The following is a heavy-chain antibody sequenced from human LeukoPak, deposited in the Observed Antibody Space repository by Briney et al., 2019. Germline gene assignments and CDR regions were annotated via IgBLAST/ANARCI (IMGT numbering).Heavy chain of an antibody. D-gene: IGHD3-10*01. CDR2: IKQDGSEK. J-gene: IGHJ4*02. CDR1: GLTFSSYW. Sequence: PGGPLRVSCAASGLTFSSYWMSWVRRAPGKGREGVANIKQDGSEKYYVDSVKGRFTISRDNAKNSLYLQMNSLRAEDTAVYYCARSASVDYYGSGEDYFDYWGQGTLVTVSS. CDR3: ARSASVDYYGSGEDYFDY. V-gene: IGHV3-7*01.